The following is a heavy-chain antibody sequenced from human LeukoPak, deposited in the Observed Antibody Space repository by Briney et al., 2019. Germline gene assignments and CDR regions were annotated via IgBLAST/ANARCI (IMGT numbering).Heavy chain of an antibody. D-gene: IGHD1-14*01. CDR1: GFTFSSYW. CDR2: INSNGSST. V-gene: IGHV3-74*01. J-gene: IGHJ4*02. Sequence: PGGSLRLSCAASGFTFSSYWIHWVRQVPGKGLVWVSCINSNGSSTNYADSVKGRFTISRDNARNTLYLQMNSLRAEDTAVYYCATSRSLDYWGQGILVTVSS. CDR3: ATSRSLDY.